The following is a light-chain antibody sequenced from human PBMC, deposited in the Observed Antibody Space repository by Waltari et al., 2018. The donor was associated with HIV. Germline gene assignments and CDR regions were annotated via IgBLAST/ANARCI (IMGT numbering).Light chain of an antibody. CDR3: QQVNGYPLT. J-gene: IGKJ4*01. CDR2: GTS. Sequence: DIQLTQSPSFLSASIGDRVTITCRASQNIYSYLVWYQQKPGRAPQVLIYGTSTLQSGVPSRFSGSGSETEFALTITNLQPDDFATYYCQQVNGYPLTFGGGTKVEIK. CDR1: QNIYSY. V-gene: IGKV1-9*01.